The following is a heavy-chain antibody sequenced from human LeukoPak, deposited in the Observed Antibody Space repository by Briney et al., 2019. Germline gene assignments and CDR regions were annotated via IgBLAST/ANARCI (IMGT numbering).Heavy chain of an antibody. CDR3: ARDRTSSHYYDSSGYYY. CDR1: GFTFSSYA. CDR2: ISYDGSNK. Sequence: GGPLRLSCAASGFTFSSYAMPWVRQAPGKGLSWLAVISYDGSNKYYADSVKGRFTISRDNSKNTLYLQMNSLRAEDTAVYYCARDRTSSHYYDSSGYYYWGQGTLVTVSS. J-gene: IGHJ4*02. D-gene: IGHD3-22*01. V-gene: IGHV3-30-3*01.